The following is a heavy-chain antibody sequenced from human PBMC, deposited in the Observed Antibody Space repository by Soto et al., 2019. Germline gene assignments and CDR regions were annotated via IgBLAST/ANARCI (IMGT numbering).Heavy chain of an antibody. CDR1: GYTFTSYA. D-gene: IGHD2-15*01. CDR2: TNAGNGNT. Sequence: QVQLVQSGAEVKKPGASVKVSCKASGYTFTSYAMHWVRQAPGQRLEWMGWTNAGNGNTKYSQKFQGRVTITRDTAASTAYMELSSLRSEDTAVYYCARELGGWPDYWGQGTLVTVSS. V-gene: IGHV1-3*01. J-gene: IGHJ4*02. CDR3: ARELGGWPDY.